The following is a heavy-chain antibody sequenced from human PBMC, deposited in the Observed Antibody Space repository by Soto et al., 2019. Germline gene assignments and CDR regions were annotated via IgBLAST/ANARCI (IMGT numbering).Heavy chain of an antibody. CDR1: GGSISSGGYY. D-gene: IGHD3-22*01. CDR2: IYYSGST. CDR3: ARDRRGDYYDSSGYSISYWYFDL. Sequence: QVQLQESGPGLVKPSQTLSLTCTVSGGSISSGGYYWSWIRQHPGKGLEWIGYIYYSGSTYYNPSLKSRGTISVDTSKNQFSLKLSSVTAADTAVYYCARDRRGDYYDSSGYSISYWYFDLWGRGTRVTVSS. J-gene: IGHJ2*01. V-gene: IGHV4-31*03.